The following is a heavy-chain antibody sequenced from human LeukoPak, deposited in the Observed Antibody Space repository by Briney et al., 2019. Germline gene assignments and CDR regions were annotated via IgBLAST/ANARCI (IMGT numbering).Heavy chain of an antibody. D-gene: IGHD4-23*01. V-gene: IGHV3-7*01. CDR1: GFTFSSYW. CDR3: ARDIDYGGNPGAWDY. CDR2: IKQDGSEK. J-gene: IGHJ4*02. Sequence: GGSLRLSCAASGFTFSSYWMSWVRQAPGKGLEWVANIKQDGSEKYYVDSVKGRFTISRDNAKNSLYLQMNSLRAEDTAVYYCARDIDYGGNPGAWDYWGQGTLVTVSS.